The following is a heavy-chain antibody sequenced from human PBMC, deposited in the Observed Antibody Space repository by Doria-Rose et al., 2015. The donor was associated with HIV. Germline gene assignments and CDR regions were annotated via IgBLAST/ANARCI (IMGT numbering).Heavy chain of an antibody. CDR3: ARIKSSRWYHKYYFDF. Sequence: QVTLEESGPVLVKPTETLTLTCTVSGVSLSSPGMGVSWIRQPPGQALEWLANIFSDDERSYITSLKSRLTISRGASKSQVVLTMTDMDPVDTATYYCARIKSSRWYHKYYFDFWGQGTLVIVSA. J-gene: IGHJ4*02. V-gene: IGHV2-26*01. CDR2: IFSDDER. CDR1: GVSLSSPGMG. D-gene: IGHD6-13*01.